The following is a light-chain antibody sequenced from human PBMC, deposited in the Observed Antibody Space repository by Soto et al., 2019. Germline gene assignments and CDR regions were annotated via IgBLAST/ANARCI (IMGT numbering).Light chain of an antibody. J-gene: IGKJ5*01. CDR2: GAS. Sequence: EIVLTQSPGTLSLSPGQRATLSCRASQTVTSDYLTWYQQEPGQAPRLLIYGASLAATGNQDRFSGSGSGTDFTLTISSLEPEDFAVYDCQQRSNGITFGQGTRVEIK. V-gene: IGKV3D-20*02. CDR3: QQRSNGIT. CDR1: QTVTSDY.